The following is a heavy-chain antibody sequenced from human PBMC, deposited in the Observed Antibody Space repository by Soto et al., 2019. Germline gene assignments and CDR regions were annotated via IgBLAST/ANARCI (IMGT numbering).Heavy chain of an antibody. CDR2: ISSGGGNI. CDR3: ARDRWLRYSGYDGHFDY. Sequence: EVQLVESGGVLVQPGESLRLSCAASGFPFSSYAMNWVRQAPGKGLEWVAYISSGGGNIYYAESVKGRFTISRDNAKNSVDLQMNSLRAEDTAVYYCARDRWLRYSGYDGHFDYWGQGTLVTVSS. D-gene: IGHD5-12*01. V-gene: IGHV3-48*03. J-gene: IGHJ4*02. CDR1: GFPFSSYA.